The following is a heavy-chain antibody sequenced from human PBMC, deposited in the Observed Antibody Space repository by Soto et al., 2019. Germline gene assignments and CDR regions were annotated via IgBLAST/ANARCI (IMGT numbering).Heavy chain of an antibody. CDR2: ISGSGDST. V-gene: IGHV3-23*01. J-gene: IGHJ4*02. Sequence: EVRLLESGGGLVQPGGSLRLSFAASGFTFSVYAMSWVRQAPGKGLEWVSGISGSGDSTHYADSVKGRFTVSRDNSKSMLYLQTNILRAEDTAIYYCAKALYGGFTYWGQGTLVTVST. D-gene: IGHD3-10*01. CDR3: AKALYGGFTY. CDR1: GFTFSVYA.